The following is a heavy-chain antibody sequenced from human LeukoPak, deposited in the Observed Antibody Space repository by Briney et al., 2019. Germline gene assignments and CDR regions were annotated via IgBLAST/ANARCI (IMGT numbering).Heavy chain of an antibody. V-gene: IGHV1-18*01. CDR3: ARDLGVTVVRGVMS. Sequence: ASVKVSCKASGYTFTSYGISWVRQAPGQGLEWMGWISAYNGNTNYAQKLQGRVTMTTDTSTSTAYMELRSLRSDDTAVYYCARDLGVTVVRGVMSWGQGTLVTVSS. CDR2: ISAYNGNT. CDR1: GYTFTSYG. D-gene: IGHD3-10*01. J-gene: IGHJ4*02.